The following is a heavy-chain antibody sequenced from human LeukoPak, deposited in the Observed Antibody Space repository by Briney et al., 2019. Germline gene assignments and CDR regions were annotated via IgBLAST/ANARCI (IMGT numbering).Heavy chain of an antibody. CDR1: GFTFSSYA. D-gene: IGHD6-13*01. CDR2: ISGSGGST. CDR3: ARDLQFSSAYSSL. Sequence: TGGSLRLSCAASGFTFSSYAMSRVRQAPGKGLEWVSAISGSGGSTYYADSVKGRFTISRDNAKNSLYLQMNSLRAEDTAVYYCARDLQFSSAYSSLWGQGTLVTVSS. V-gene: IGHV3-23*01. J-gene: IGHJ4*02.